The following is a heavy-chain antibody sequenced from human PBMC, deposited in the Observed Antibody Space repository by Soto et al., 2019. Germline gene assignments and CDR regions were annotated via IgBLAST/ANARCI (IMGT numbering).Heavy chain of an antibody. J-gene: IGHJ4*02. CDR3: ARDQGMGAAAPSV. CDR2: IYYSGST. D-gene: IGHD2-15*01. Sequence: SETLSLTCTVSGGSLSSGDYYWSWIRQPPGKGLEWIGHIYYSGSTYYNPSLKSRVTISVDTSKNQFSLKLSSVTAADTAVYYCARDQGMGAAAPSVWGQGTLVTVSS. CDR1: GGSLSSGDYY. V-gene: IGHV4-30-4*01.